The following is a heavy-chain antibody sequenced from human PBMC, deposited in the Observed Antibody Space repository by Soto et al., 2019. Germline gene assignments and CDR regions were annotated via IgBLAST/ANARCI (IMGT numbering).Heavy chain of an antibody. CDR2: ISGSSSTI. CDR3: ARQDLMGTIFDH. J-gene: IGHJ5*02. CDR1: GFTFSSYG. Sequence: PGGSLRLSCEVSGFTFSSYGMSWVRQAPGKGLEWVAYISGSSSTIYYADAVKGRFSLSRDNTKNSLYLEMNSLRVEDTAVYYCARQDLMGTIFDHWGQGTRVTVSS. V-gene: IGHV3-48*03. D-gene: IGHD5-12*01.